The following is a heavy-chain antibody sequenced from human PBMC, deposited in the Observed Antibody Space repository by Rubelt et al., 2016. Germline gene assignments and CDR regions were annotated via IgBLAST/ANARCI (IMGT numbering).Heavy chain of an antibody. CDR1: GGSVSNDY. CDR2: VYYSGNT. Sequence: QVQLQQWGAGLLRPSETLSLTCSVSGGSVSNDYWSWIRQTPTKGLEWIGYVYYSGNTNYNPSLKSRVTMTIDMSKNQFSLKLGSVTAADTAVYYCARAPGYEDAFDLWGPGTRVSVAS. CDR3: ARAPGYEDAFDL. V-gene: IGHV4-59*02. D-gene: IGHD2-2*01. J-gene: IGHJ3*01.